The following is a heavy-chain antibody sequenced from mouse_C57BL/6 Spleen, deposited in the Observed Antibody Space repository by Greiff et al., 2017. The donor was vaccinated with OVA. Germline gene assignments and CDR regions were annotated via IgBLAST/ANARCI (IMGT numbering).Heavy chain of an antibody. J-gene: IGHJ2*01. D-gene: IGHD2-1*01. V-gene: IGHV1-63*01. CDR3: ARRIYYGNYSYYFDY. CDR1: GYTFTNYW. Sequence: QVQLKESGAELVRPGTSVKMSCKASGYTFTNYWIGWAKQRPGHGLEWIGDIYPGGGYTNYNEKFKGKATLTADKSSSTAYMQFSSLTSEDSAIYYCARRIYYGNYSYYFDYWGQGTTLTVSS. CDR2: IYPGGGYT.